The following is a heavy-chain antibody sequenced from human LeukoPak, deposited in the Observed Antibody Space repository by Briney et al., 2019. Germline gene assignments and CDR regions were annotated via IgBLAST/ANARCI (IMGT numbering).Heavy chain of an antibody. V-gene: IGHV3-23*01. D-gene: IGHD3-16*01. CDR2: ISGSGGGK. CDR3: AKANADYPIYYFDS. Sequence: GGSLRLSCAASGFTFSTYAMNWVRQAPGKGLEWVSGISGSGGGKFYADSVKGRFTISRDKSKSTLYLQMNSLKAEDAAVYYCAKANADYPIYYFDSWGQGTLVTVSS. J-gene: IGHJ4*02. CDR1: GFTFSTYA.